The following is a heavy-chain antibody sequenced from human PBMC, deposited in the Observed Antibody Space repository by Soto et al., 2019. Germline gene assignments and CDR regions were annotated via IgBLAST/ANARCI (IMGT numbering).Heavy chain of an antibody. V-gene: IGHV1-69*13. Sequence: VASVKVSCKASGGTFSSYAISWVRQAPGQGLEWMGGIIPIFGTANYAQKFQGRVTITADESTSTAYMELSSLRSEDTAVYYCASFSSIAARPNMWFDPWGQGTLVTVSS. J-gene: IGHJ5*02. CDR2: IIPIFGTA. CDR3: ASFSSIAARPNMWFDP. D-gene: IGHD6-6*01. CDR1: GGTFSSYA.